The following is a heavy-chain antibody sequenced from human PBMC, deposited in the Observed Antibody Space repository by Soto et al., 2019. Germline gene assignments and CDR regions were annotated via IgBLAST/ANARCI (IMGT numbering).Heavy chain of an antibody. CDR3: ARTPTGTTYYYYYGMDV. CDR2: IYYSGST. D-gene: IGHD1-1*01. Sequence: SVILSLTWTVAGVSISSHYWSWIRQPPGKGLEWLGSIYYSGSTYYNPSLKSRVTISVDTSKNQFSLKLSSVTAADTAVYYCARTPTGTTYYYYYGMDVWGQGTTVTVSS. V-gene: IGHV4-59*05. J-gene: IGHJ6*02. CDR1: GVSISSHY.